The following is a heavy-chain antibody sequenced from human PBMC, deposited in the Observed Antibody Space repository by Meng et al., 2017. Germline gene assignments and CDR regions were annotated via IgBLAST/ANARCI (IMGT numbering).Heavy chain of an antibody. CDR2: INPSGGST. V-gene: IGHV1-2*02. CDR3: ARDHVWYFDL. J-gene: IGHJ2*01. Sequence: QVRRVQPGAEVTKPGASVKVSCKASGYTFTGYYMHWVRQAPGQGLEWMGWINPSGGSTSYAQKFQGRVTMTRDTSISTAYMELSRLRSDDTAVYYCARDHVWYFDLWGRGTLVTVSS. CDR1: GYTFTGYY.